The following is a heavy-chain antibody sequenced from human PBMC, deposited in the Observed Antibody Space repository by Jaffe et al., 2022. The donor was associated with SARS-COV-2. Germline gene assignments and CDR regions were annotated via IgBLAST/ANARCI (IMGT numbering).Heavy chain of an antibody. V-gene: IGHV3-33*01. Sequence: QAQLVESGGGVVQPGRSLRLSCAASGFTFSTYAMHWVRQAPGKGLEWVAVISYDGSNKYYTDSVKGRLTISRDNSKNTLYLQMNSLRAEDTAVYYCARDLTISSENWFDPWGQGTLVTVPS. CDR3: ARDLTISSENWFDP. J-gene: IGHJ5*02. D-gene: IGHD3-22*01. CDR1: GFTFSTYA. CDR2: ISYDGSNK.